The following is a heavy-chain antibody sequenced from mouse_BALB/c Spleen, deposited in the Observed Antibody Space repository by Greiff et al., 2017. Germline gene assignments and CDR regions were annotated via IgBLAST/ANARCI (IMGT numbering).Heavy chain of an antibody. D-gene: IGHD3-2*02. J-gene: IGHJ4*01. Sequence: QVQLKQSGAELARPGASVKLSCKASGYTFTSYWMQWVKQRPGQGLEWIGAIYPGDGDTRYTQKFKGKATLTADKSSSTAYMQLSSLASEDSAVYYCASQGNDYEAMDYWGQGTSVTVSS. CDR3: ASQGNDYEAMDY. V-gene: IGHV1-87*01. CDR2: IYPGDGDT. CDR1: GYTFTSYW.